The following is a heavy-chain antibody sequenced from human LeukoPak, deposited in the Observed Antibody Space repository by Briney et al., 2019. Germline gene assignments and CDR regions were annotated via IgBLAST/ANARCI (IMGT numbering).Heavy chain of an antibody. CDR1: GFTFSSYS. D-gene: IGHD2-2*01. Sequence: GGSLRLSCAASGFTFSSYSMSWVRHAPGKGLEWVSSISTSSSDIYYTDSVKGRFTISRDNAKNSLYLQMNSLRAEDTAVYYCARGSSSCFDYWGQGTLVTVSS. V-gene: IGHV3-21*01. CDR3: ARGSSSCFDY. CDR2: ISTSSSDI. J-gene: IGHJ4*02.